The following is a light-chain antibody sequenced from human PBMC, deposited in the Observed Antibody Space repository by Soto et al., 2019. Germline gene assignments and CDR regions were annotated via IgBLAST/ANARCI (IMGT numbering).Light chain of an antibody. V-gene: IGLV2-14*01. J-gene: IGLJ1*01. CDR2: EVS. CDR3: TSCTSSSTPV. Sequence: QSVLTQPASVSGSPGQAITISCTGTSSDVGGYNYVSWYQQHPGKAPKLMICEVSNRPSGVSDRFSGSKSGNTASLTISGLQAEDEADYYCTSCTSSSTPVFGTGTKVTVL. CDR1: SSDVGGYNY.